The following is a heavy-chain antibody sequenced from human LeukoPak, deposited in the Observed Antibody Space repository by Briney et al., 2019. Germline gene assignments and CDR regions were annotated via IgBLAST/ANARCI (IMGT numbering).Heavy chain of an antibody. D-gene: IGHD3-10*01. CDR3: ARAHLPMVRGSFPVIY. Sequence: GGSLRLSCAASGFTFSDYYMSWIRQAPGKGLEWVSYISSSGSTIYYADPVKGRFTISRDNAKNSLYLQMNSLRAEDTAVYYCARAHLPMVRGSFPVIYWGQGTLVTVSS. CDR2: ISSSGSTI. V-gene: IGHV3-11*04. J-gene: IGHJ4*02. CDR1: GFTFSDYY.